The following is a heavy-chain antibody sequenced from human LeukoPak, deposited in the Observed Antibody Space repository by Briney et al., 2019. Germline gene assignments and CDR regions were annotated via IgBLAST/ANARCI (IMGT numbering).Heavy chain of an antibody. CDR1: GCIFTTYG. V-gene: IGHV1-18*01. J-gene: IGHJ4*02. CDR2: ISPYNGNT. D-gene: IGHD6-13*01. Sequence: ASVKVSCKASGCIFTTYGITWVRQAPGQGLEWMGWISPYNGNTNYAQNLRARVTMTTDTSTSTAYMELRSLRSDDTAIYYCARDGHSSSWPYYFDYWGQGTLVTVSS. CDR3: ARDGHSSSWPYYFDY.